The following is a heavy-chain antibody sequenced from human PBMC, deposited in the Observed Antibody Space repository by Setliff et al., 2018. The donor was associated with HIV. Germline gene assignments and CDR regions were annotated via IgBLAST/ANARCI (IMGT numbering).Heavy chain of an antibody. D-gene: IGHD4-17*01. J-gene: IGHJ4*02. Sequence: ASVKVSCKASGYTFTGYYMHWVRQAPGQGPEWMGWINPNSGDTYYAQKFQGSVTMTRDTSINTVYMELTRLRSDDTAVYYCVRDLEPHYGDLGPFDYWGPGTLVTVSS. V-gene: IGHV1-2*02. CDR3: VRDLEPHYGDLGPFDY. CDR2: INPNSGDT. CDR1: GYTFTGYY.